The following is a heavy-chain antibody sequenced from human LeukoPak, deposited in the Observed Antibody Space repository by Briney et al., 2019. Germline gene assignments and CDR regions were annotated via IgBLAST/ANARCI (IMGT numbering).Heavy chain of an antibody. CDR1: GFTFSSYS. V-gene: IGHV3-21*01. CDR3: ARDGTTDILTGYDYYFDY. CDR2: ISSSSSYI. D-gene: IGHD3-9*01. Sequence: GGSLRLSCAASGFTFSSYSMNWVRQAPGKGLEWVSSISSSSSYIYYADSVKGRFTISRDNSKNTLYLQMNSLRAEDTAVYYCARDGTTDILTGYDYYFDYWGQGTLVTVSS. J-gene: IGHJ4*02.